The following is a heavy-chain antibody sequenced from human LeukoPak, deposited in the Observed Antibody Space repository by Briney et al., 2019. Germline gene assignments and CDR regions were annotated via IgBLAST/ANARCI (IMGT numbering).Heavy chain of an antibody. CDR3: ARVPTVTFFDY. D-gene: IGHD4-17*01. J-gene: IGHJ4*02. CDR1: GGSISSSSYY. CDR2: IYYRGST. V-gene: IGHV4-39*07. Sequence: PSGTLSLTCTVSGGSISSSSYYWGWIRQPPGKGLEWIGTIYYRGSTYYNPSLKSRVTISVDTSKNQFSLKLSSVTAADTAVYYCARVPTVTFFDYWGQGTLVTVSS.